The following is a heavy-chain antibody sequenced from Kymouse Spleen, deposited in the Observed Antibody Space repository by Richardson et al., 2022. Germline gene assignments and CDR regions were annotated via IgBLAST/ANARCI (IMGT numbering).Heavy chain of an antibody. CDR1: GFTFDDYA. D-gene: IGHD1-7*01. CDR2: ISWNSGSI. J-gene: IGHJ3*02. Sequence: EVQLVESGGGLVQPGRSLRLSCAASGFTFDDYAMHWVRQAPGKGLEWVSGISWNSGSIGYADSVKGRFTISRDNAKNSLYLQMNSLRAEDTALYYCAKDKAGTKAFDIWGQGTMVTVSS. V-gene: IGHV3-9*01. CDR3: AKDKAGTKAFDI.